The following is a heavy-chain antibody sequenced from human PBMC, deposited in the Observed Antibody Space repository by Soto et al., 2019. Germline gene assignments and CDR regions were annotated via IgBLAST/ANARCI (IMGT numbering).Heavy chain of an antibody. CDR1: GGTFSTYT. D-gene: IGHD2-15*01. V-gene: IGHV1-18*01. J-gene: IGHJ4*02. Sequence: GASVKVSCKASGGTFSTYTITWVRQAPGQGLEWMGRISAYNGNTNYAQKLQGRVTMTTDTSTSTAYMELRSLRSDDTAVYYCVVAAQPYYFDYWGQGTLVTVSS. CDR3: VVAAQPYYFDY. CDR2: ISAYNGNT.